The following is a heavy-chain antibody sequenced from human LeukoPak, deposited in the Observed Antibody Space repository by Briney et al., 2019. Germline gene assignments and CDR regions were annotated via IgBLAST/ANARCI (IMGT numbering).Heavy chain of an antibody. CDR3: ARGLRYFDWLHNDYFDY. CDR2: IWYDGSNK. J-gene: IGHJ4*02. D-gene: IGHD3-9*01. CDR1: GFTLSSYG. V-gene: IGHV3-33*01. Sequence: GRSLRLFCAASGFTLSSYGMHWVRQAPGKGLEWVAVIWYDGSNKYYADSVKGRFTISRDNSKNTLYLQMNSLRAEDTAVYYCARGLRYFDWLHNDYFDYWGQGTLVTVSS.